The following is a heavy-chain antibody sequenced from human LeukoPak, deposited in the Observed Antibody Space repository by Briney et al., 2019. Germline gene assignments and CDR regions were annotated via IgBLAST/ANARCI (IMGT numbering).Heavy chain of an antibody. CDR1: GFTFDDYG. V-gene: IGHV3-20*04. CDR2: INWNGGST. CDR3: ARDHLARRGIYGSSSP. Sequence: GRSLRLSCAASGFTFDDYGMSWVRQAPGKGLEWVSGINWNGGSTGYADSVKGRFTISRDNAKNSLYLQMNSLRAEDTALYYCARDHLARRGIYGSSSPWGQGTLVTVSS. J-gene: IGHJ5*02. D-gene: IGHD6-13*01.